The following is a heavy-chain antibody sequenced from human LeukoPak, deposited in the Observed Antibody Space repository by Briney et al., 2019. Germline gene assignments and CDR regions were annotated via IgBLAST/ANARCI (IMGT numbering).Heavy chain of an antibody. V-gene: IGHV1-8*01. D-gene: IGHD5-18*01. CDR1: GYTFTSYD. CDR2: MNPNSGNT. J-gene: IGHJ4*02. Sequence: ASVKVSCTASGYTFTSYDINWVRQATGQGLEWMGWMNPNSGNTGYAQKFQGRVTMTRNTSISTAYMELSSLRSEDTAVYYCARGLDARELWSGRRVLLWDYWGQGTLVTVSS. CDR3: ARGLDARELWSGRRVLLWDY.